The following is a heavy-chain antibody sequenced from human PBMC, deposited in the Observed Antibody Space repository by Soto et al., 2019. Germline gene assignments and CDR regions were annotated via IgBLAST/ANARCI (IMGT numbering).Heavy chain of an antibody. CDR3: ARDAEDGDYVVFGDFQH. D-gene: IGHD4-17*01. J-gene: IGHJ1*01. Sequence: EVQLVESGGGLVQPGGSLRLSCAASGFTFSSYSMNWVRQAPGKGLEWVSYISSSSSTIYYADSVKGRFTISRDNAKNSLYLQMNSLRDEDTAVYYGARDAEDGDYVVFGDFQHWGQGTLVTVSS. V-gene: IGHV3-48*02. CDR2: ISSSSSTI. CDR1: GFTFSSYS.